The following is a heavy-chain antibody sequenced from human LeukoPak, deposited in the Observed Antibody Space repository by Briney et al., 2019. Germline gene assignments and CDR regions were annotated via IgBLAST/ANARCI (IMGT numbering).Heavy chain of an antibody. CDR2: ISYGGDKT. Sequence: GGSLRLSCAASGFTFSNYAMDWVRQAPGKGLESISSISYGGDKTYYTDSVRGRFTISRDKSKNTLYLQMNSLRAEDTAVYYCARARSGWSHFDYWGQGTLVTVSS. V-gene: IGHV3-23*01. D-gene: IGHD6-19*01. J-gene: IGHJ4*02. CDR3: ARARSGWSHFDY. CDR1: GFTFSNYA.